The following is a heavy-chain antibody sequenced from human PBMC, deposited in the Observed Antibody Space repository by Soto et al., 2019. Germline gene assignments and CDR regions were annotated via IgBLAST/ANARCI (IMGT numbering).Heavy chain of an antibody. CDR3: AKGCGGDCYSGVQY. CDR1: GFTFSSSA. D-gene: IGHD2-21*02. J-gene: IGHJ4*02. V-gene: IGHV3-23*01. Sequence: EVQLLESGRGLVQPGGSLRLSCAASGFTFSSSAMSWVRQAPGKGLEWVSSISNSGGSTYYADSVKGRFTISRDNSKNSLYLQMNSMQAEDTAVYYSAKGCGGDCYSGVQYWGQGTLVTVSA. CDR2: ISNSGGST.